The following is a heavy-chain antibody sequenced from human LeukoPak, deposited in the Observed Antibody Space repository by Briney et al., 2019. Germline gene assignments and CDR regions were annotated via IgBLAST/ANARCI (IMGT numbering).Heavy chain of an antibody. CDR2: INPSGGST. D-gene: IGHD3-22*01. V-gene: IGHV1-46*01. CDR3: ARESVLGSYYYDSRIRYFDY. Sequence: ASVKVSCKASGYTFTSCHMHWVRQAPGQGLEWMGIINPSGGSTSYAQKFQGRVTMTRDTSTSTVYMELSSLRSEDTAVYYCARESVLGSYYYDSRIRYFDYWGQGTLVTVSS. CDR1: GYTFTSCH. J-gene: IGHJ4*02.